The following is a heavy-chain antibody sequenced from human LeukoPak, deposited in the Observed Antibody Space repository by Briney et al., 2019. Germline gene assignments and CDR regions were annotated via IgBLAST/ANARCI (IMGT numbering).Heavy chain of an antibody. D-gene: IGHD3-3*01. J-gene: IGHJ6*03. CDR3: ARGGYYTLEYYYYMDI. CDR1: GGSISSYY. CDR2: IYSSGST. Sequence: PSETLSLTCTVSGGSISSYYWSWIRQPAGKGLEWIGRIYSSGSTNYNPSLKSRVTMSVATSKNQFSLKLSSVTAADTAVYYCARGGYYTLEYYYYMDIWGKGTTVTVSS. V-gene: IGHV4-4*07.